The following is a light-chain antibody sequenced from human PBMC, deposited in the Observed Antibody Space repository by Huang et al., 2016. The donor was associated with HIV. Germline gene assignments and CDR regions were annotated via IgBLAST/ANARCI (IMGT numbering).Light chain of an antibody. CDR2: AAS. CDR1: QSITSN. J-gene: IGKJ1*01. CDR3: QQYNNWPPWT. Sequence: EIVMTQSPATLSVSPGERATLSCRARQSITSNLAWYQQQPGQAPRLLIYAASTRATGSPARFSGSGCGTEFTLTISSLQSEDFAVYYCQQYNNWPPWTFGQGTKVEIK. V-gene: IGKV3-15*01.